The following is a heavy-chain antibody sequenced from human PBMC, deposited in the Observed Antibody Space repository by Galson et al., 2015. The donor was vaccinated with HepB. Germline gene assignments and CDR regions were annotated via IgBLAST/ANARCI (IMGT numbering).Heavy chain of an antibody. D-gene: IGHD3-22*01. Sequence: SLRLSCAASGFTFSSYEMNWVRQAPGKGLEWVSYISSSGSTIYYADSVKGRFTISRDNAKNSLYLQMNSLRAEDTAVYYCASSESPNYYDSSGYYLDYWGQGTLVTVSS. CDR1: GFTFSSYE. CDR2: ISSSGSTI. V-gene: IGHV3-48*03. J-gene: IGHJ4*02. CDR3: ASSESPNYYDSSGYYLDY.